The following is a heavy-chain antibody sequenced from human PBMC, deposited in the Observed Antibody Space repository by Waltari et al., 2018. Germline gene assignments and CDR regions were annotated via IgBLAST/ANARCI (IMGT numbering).Heavy chain of an antibody. CDR3: TTTVAAGEFDY. D-gene: IGHD7-27*01. CDR1: GFNFNNAW. Sequence: EVQLVESGGALVRRGGSLTVCCAASGFNFNNAWMTWVRQAPGKGLEWVGRIRKKSDGEITDYAAPVRGRFTISRDDSKNTLYLQMDSLKTEDTAVYYCTTTVAAGEFDYWGQGTLVTVSS. V-gene: IGHV3-15*02. J-gene: IGHJ4*02. CDR2: IRKKSDGEIT.